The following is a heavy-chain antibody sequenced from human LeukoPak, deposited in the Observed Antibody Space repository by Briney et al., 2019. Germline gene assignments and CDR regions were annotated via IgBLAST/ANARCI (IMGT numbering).Heavy chain of an antibody. CDR3: ARDQRIVGATRGAFDI. D-gene: IGHD1-26*01. CDR2: ITAYNGDT. V-gene: IGHV1-18*01. CDR1: GYNFANYG. Sequence: ASVKVSCKTSGYNFANYGISWVRQAPGQGLEWMAWITAYNGDTNHAQKLQGRVTMTTDTSTSTAYMELRSLRSDDTAVYYCARDQRIVGATRGAFDIWGQGTMVTVSS. J-gene: IGHJ3*02.